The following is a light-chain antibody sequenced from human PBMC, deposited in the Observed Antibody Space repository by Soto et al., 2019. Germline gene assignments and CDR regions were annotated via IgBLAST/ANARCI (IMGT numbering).Light chain of an antibody. J-gene: IGLJ2*01. CDR1: NSDVGAYNY. V-gene: IGLV2-14*03. Sequence: QSALTQPASVSGSPGQSITISCTGTNSDVGAYNYVSWYQQHPGKAPKLMIYDVNIRPSGVSNRFSGSKSGNTASLTISRLQAEDETDYYCSSYTTSHTVIFGGGTKVTVL. CDR3: SSYTTSHTVI. CDR2: DVN.